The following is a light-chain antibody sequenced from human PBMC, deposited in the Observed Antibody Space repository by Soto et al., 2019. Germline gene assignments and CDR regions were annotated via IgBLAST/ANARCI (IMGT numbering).Light chain of an antibody. CDR2: EGN. V-gene: IGLV2-14*02. CDR3: QSYDSSLRV. Sequence: QSALTQPASVSGSPGQSITISCTGTSDVVGNYNLVSWYQQHPGKAPKLIIYEGNKRPSGVSNRFSGSKSANTASLTISGLRAEDEADYYCQSYDSSLRVFGGGTKLTVL. CDR1: SDVVGNYNL. J-gene: IGLJ3*02.